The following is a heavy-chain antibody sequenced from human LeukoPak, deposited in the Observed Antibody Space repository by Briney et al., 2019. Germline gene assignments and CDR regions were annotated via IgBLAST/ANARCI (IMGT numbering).Heavy chain of an antibody. J-gene: IGHJ4*02. Sequence: ASVKVCCKVSGYTLTELSMHWGRQAPGKGLEWMGGFDPEDGETIYAQKFQGRVTMTEDTSTDTAYMELSSLRSEDTAVYYCATGFLWFGEFLLWGQGTLVTVSS. V-gene: IGHV1-24*01. CDR1: GYTLTELS. CDR2: FDPEDGET. CDR3: ATGFLWFGEFLL. D-gene: IGHD3-10*01.